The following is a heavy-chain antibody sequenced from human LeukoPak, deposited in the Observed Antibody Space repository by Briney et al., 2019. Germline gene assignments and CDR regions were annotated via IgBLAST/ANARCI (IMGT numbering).Heavy chain of an antibody. V-gene: IGHV3-69-1*01. CDR2: IGGDGIA. CDR3: AKDRANWAIDD. Sequence: GGSLRLSCVASGFTFTDHPMNWVRQAPGKGLEWISYIGGDGIAFYADSVRGRFTASKDDARKSMYLQMNSLRVEDTAVYYCAKDRANWAIDDWGQGTQVTVSS. CDR1: GFTFTDHP. D-gene: IGHD3-16*01. J-gene: IGHJ4*02.